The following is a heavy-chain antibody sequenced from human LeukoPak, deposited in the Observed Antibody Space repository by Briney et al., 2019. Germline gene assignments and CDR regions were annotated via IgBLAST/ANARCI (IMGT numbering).Heavy chain of an antibody. V-gene: IGHV3-23*01. Sequence: GGSLRLSCAASGFTFSSYAMSWVRQAPGKGLEWVSAISGSGGSTYYADSVKGRFTISRDNSKNTLYLQMHSLRVEDTAVYYCAHLVWEYVGGLDVWGQGTTVTVSS. CDR3: AHLVWEYVGGLDV. D-gene: IGHD3/OR15-3a*01. J-gene: IGHJ6*02. CDR1: GFTFSSYA. CDR2: ISGSGGST.